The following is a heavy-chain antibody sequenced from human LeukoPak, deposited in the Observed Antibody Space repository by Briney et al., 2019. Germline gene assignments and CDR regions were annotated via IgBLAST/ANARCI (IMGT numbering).Heavy chain of an antibody. CDR2: IYYSGTT. V-gene: IGHV4-39*01. CDR1: GGSISSYY. D-gene: IGHD1-1*01. CDR3: ARRTTGTHADAFDI. J-gene: IGHJ3*02. Sequence: SETLSLTCTVSGGSISSYYWGWLRQPPGKGLEWIGSIYYSGTTYYNPSLKSRVTISVDTSKNQFSLKLSSVTATDTAVYYCARRTTGTHADAFDIWGQGTKVTVSS.